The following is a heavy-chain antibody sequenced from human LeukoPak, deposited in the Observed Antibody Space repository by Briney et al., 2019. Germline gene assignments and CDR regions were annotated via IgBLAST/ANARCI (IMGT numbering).Heavy chain of an antibody. CDR2: TYYIGRT. J-gene: IGHJ3*01. Sequence: PPETLSLTCTVSGGSISTYYWNWLRQPPGKGLEWIGYTYYIGRTNYNPSLRSRVTISVDTSKNQFSLTLTSVTAADTAVYYCAREHSVGGGLDAFDVWGQGTMVTV. D-gene: IGHD3-16*01. CDR3: AREHSVGGGLDAFDV. CDR1: GGSISTYY. V-gene: IGHV4-59*13.